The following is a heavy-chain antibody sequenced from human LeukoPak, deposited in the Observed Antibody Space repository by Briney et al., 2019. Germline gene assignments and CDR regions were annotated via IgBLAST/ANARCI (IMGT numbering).Heavy chain of an antibody. CDR1: GGSISSYY. CDR2: IYYSGST. D-gene: IGHD6-6*01. V-gene: IGHV4-59*08. Sequence: SETLSLTCTVSGGSISSYYWSWIRQPPGKGLEWIGYIYYSGSTYYNPSLKSRVTISVDTSKNQFSLKLSSVTAADTAVYYCARQWKYSSSSVDYWGQGTLVTVSS. CDR3: ARQWKYSSSSVDY. J-gene: IGHJ4*02.